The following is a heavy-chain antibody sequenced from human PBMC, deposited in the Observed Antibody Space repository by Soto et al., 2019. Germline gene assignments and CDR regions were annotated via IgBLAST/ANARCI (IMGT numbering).Heavy chain of an antibody. V-gene: IGHV4-4*02. CDR2: IFHDGTA. J-gene: IGHJ4*02. D-gene: IGHD2-8*01. Sequence: SETLSLACAVSGVSISSGNWWTWVRQTPQRGLEYIGEIFHDGTANYYPSFERRVAISVDTSKNQFSLKLTSVTAADTAIYFCARLVYDTRLNYMYFDFWGQGALVTVSS. CDR1: GVSISSGNW. CDR3: ARLVYDTRLNYMYFDF.